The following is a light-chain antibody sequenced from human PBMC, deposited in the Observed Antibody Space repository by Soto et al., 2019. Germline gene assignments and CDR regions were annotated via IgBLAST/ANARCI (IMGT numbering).Light chain of an antibody. J-gene: IGKJ1*01. Sequence: EIVLTQSPGTLSLSPGERATLSCRASQSVSSSYLAWYQQKPGQAPRLLIYDASNRATGIPARFSGSGSGTDCTLTISSLEPEDFAVYYCQQRSNWPQTFGQGTKV. CDR2: DAS. V-gene: IGKV3D-20*02. CDR3: QQRSNWPQT. CDR1: QSVSSSY.